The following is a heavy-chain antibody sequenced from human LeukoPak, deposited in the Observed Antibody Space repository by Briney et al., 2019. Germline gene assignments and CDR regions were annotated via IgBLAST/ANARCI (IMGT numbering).Heavy chain of an antibody. J-gene: IGHJ6*02. V-gene: IGHV1-2*02. CDR2: INPNSGGT. Sequence: ASVKVSCKASGYTFTGYYMHWVRQAPGQGLEWMGWINPNSGGTNYAQKFQGRVTMTRDTSISTAYMELSRLRSDDTAVYYCASSTAYCSGGSCYPVYYYGMDVWGQGTTVTVSS. D-gene: IGHD2-15*01. CDR3: ASSTAYCSGGSCYPVYYYGMDV. CDR1: GYTFTGYY.